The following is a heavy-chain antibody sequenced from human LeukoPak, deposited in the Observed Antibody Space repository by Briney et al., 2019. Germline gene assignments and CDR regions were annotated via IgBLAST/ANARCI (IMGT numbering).Heavy chain of an antibody. CDR2: ISGSGGST. D-gene: IGHD2-15*01. Sequence: GGSLRLSCAASGFTFSSYAMSWVRQAPGKGLEWVSAISGSGGSTYYADSVKGRFTISRDNSKNTLYLQMNSLRAEDTAVYYCAKDRAQCSGGSCYQFDWGQGTLVTVSS. CDR3: AKDRAQCSGGSCYQFD. J-gene: IGHJ4*02. V-gene: IGHV3-23*01. CDR1: GFTFSSYA.